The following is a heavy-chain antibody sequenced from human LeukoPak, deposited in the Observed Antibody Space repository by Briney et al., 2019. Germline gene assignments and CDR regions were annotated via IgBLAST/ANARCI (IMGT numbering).Heavy chain of an antibody. CDR1: RLTFSNYG. J-gene: IGHJ4*02. CDR3: ARGGFYHSGSFDY. Sequence: GRSLRLSCAASRLTFSNYGMHWVRHAPGKGLVWVSRINADESDSSYADSVKGRFTISRDNAKNTVFLQMDSLRADDTAVYYCARGGFYHSGSFDYWGQGTLVTVSS. D-gene: IGHD3-10*01. CDR2: INADESDS. V-gene: IGHV3-74*01.